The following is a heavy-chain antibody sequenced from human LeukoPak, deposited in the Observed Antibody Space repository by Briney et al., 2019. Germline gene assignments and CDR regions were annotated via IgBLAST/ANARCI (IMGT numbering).Heavy chain of an antibody. CDR3: AKGSLVGATTPFDY. D-gene: IGHD1-26*01. V-gene: IGHV3-33*06. CDR1: GFTFSSYG. J-gene: IGHJ4*02. CDR2: IWYDGSNK. Sequence: PGGSLRISCAASGFTFSSYGMHWARQAPGKGLEWVAVIWYDGSNKYYADSVKGRFTISRDNSKNTLYLQMNSLRAEDTAVYYCAKGSLVGATTPFDYRGQGTLVTVSS.